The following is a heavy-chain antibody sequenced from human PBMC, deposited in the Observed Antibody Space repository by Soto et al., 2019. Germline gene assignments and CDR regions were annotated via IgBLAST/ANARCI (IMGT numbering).Heavy chain of an antibody. CDR1: GGSFSDYW. CDR3: ARGPPILYGTTGYYYFDS. J-gene: IGHJ4*02. Sequence: QVQLQQWGAGLLKTSATLSLTCSVYGGSFSDYWWTWIRQFPGKGQEWIGEIKHGGSTNYNPSLKSRVTISLDTSRNQFSLKLISVTAADTAVYYCARGPPILYGTTGYYYFDSWGQGTLVTVSS. V-gene: IGHV4-34*01. D-gene: IGHD3-9*01. CDR2: IKHGGST.